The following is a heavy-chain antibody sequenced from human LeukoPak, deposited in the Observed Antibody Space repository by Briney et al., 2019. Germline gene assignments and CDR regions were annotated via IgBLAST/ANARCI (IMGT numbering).Heavy chain of an antibody. J-gene: IGHJ6*02. V-gene: IGHV1-69*13. D-gene: IGHD2-2*01. CDR1: GGTFSSYA. CDR2: IIPIFGTA. Sequence: SVRVSCKASGGTFSSYAISWVRQAPGQGLEWMGGIIPIFGTANYAQKFQGRVTITADESTSTAYMELSSLRSEDTAVYYCARGSCSSTSCYGFYYYGMDVWGQGTTVTVSS. CDR3: ARGSCSSTSCYGFYYYGMDV.